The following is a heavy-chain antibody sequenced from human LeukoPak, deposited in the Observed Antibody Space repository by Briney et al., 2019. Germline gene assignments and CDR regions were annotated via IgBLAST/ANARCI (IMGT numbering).Heavy chain of an antibody. J-gene: IGHJ4*02. CDR2: INHSGST. V-gene: IGHV4-34*01. CDR1: GGSFSGYY. D-gene: IGHD3-22*01. CDR3: ARGGYYDSSGPYRAYEDC. Sequence: SETLSLTCAVYGGSFSGYYWRWIRQSPRKWLEWIGEINHSGSTNYNPSLKSRVTISVDTSKNQFSLKLSSVTAADTAVYYCARGGYYDSSGPYRAYEDCWGQGTLVTVSS.